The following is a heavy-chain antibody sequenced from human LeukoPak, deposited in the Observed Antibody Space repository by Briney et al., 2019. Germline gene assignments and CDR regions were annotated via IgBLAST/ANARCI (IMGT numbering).Heavy chain of an antibody. J-gene: IGHJ4*02. D-gene: IGHD3-22*01. Sequence: ASVKVSCKASGYTFTSYGISWVRQAPGQGLEWMGWISAYNGNTNYAQKLQGRVTMTTDTSTSTAYVELRSLRSDDTAVYYCARGGNYYDSSGPDRYWGQGTLVTVS. CDR1: GYTFTSYG. CDR3: ARGGNYYDSSGPDRY. V-gene: IGHV1-18*01. CDR2: ISAYNGNT.